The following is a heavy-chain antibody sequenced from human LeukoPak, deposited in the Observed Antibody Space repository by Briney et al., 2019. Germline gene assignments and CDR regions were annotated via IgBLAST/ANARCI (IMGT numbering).Heavy chain of an antibody. Sequence: ASVKVSCKASGYTFTSYDINWVRQATGQGLEWMGWMNPNSGNTGYAQKFQGRVTMTRNTSISTAYMELSSLRSDDTAVYYCARERHSGSYFTNNWFDPWGQGTLVTVSS. J-gene: IGHJ5*02. V-gene: IGHV1-8*01. CDR1: GYTFTSYD. CDR2: MNPNSGNT. D-gene: IGHD1-26*01. CDR3: ARERHSGSYFTNNWFDP.